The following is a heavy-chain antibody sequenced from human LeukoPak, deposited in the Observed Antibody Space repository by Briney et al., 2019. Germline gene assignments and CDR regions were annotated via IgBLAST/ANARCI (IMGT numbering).Heavy chain of an antibody. J-gene: IGHJ4*02. CDR3: ATDPAGSYYYDY. V-gene: IGHV1-24*01. D-gene: IGHD1-26*01. CDR2: FDPEDGET. CDR1: GYTLTELS. Sequence: ASVKVSCKVSGYTLTELSMHWVRQAPGKGLGWMGGFDPEDGETIYAQKFQGRVTMTEDTSTDTAYMELSSLRSEDTAVYYCATDPAGSYYYDYWGQGTLVTVSS.